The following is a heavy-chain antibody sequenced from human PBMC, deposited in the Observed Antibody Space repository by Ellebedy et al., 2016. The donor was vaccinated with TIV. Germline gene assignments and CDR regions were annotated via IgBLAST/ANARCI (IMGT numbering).Heavy chain of an antibody. CDR3: ASSIAVAGIFDY. J-gene: IGHJ4*02. V-gene: IGHV1-18*04. CDR1: GYTFTSYG. CDR2: ISAYNGNT. Sequence: AASVKVSCKASGYTFTSYGISWVRQAPGQGLEWMGWISAYNGNTNYAQKLQGRVTMTTDTSTSTAYMELRSLRSDDTAVYYCASSIAVAGIFDYWGQGTLVTVSS. D-gene: IGHD6-19*01.